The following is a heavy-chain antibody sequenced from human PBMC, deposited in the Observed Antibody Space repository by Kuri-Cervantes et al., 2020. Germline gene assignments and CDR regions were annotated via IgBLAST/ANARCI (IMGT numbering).Heavy chain of an antibody. CDR1: GFTFGDYA. D-gene: IGHD1-26*01. V-gene: IGHV3-49*03. CDR2: IRSKAYGGTT. J-gene: IGHJ6*02. Sequence: GESLKISCAASGFTFGDYAMSWFRQAPGKGLEWVGFIRSKAYGGTTEYAASVKGRFTISRDNSENTLYLQMNSLRAEDTAVYYCAKYSGSYDYYYGMDVWGQGTTVTVSS. CDR3: AKYSGSYDYYYGMDV.